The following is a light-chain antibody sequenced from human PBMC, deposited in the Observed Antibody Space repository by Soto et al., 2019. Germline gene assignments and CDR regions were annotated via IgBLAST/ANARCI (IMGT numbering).Light chain of an antibody. Sequence: DIVMTQSPDSLAVSLGERATINCKSSQSVLYSSNNKNYLAGYQQKPGQPPILLIYWASTRESGVPDRFSGSGSGRDFTLTISSLQAEDVAVYYCQQYYSTPGTFGQGNKLEIK. CDR2: WAS. J-gene: IGKJ2*02. V-gene: IGKV4-1*01. CDR3: QQYYSTPGT. CDR1: QSVLYSSNNKNY.